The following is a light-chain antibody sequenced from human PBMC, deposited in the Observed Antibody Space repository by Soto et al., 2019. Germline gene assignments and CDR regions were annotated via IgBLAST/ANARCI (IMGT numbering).Light chain of an antibody. J-gene: IGKJ1*01. Sequence: EIVMTQSPATLSVSPGERATLSRRASQSVSSNLAWNQQKPGQAPRLFIYGASTRATGIPARFSGSGSRTEFTLTISSLQSEDFAVYYCQQYNNWPPWTFGQGAKVEIK. V-gene: IGKV3-15*01. CDR3: QQYNNWPPWT. CDR1: QSVSSN. CDR2: GAS.